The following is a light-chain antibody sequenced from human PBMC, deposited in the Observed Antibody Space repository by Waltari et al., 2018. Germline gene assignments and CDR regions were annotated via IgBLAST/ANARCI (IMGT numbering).Light chain of an antibody. CDR3: SSSRTSSVVV. V-gene: IGLV2-14*01. Sequence: QSALSQPASVSGSPGQSITISCTRTDNDEDIYKYVSWYQQHPAKAPKLLIYDVSKRPSGVSPRFSGSNSGNTASLTISGLRAEDEADYYCSSSRTSSVVVFGGGTRLTVL. J-gene: IGLJ2*01. CDR1: DNDEDIYKY. CDR2: DVS.